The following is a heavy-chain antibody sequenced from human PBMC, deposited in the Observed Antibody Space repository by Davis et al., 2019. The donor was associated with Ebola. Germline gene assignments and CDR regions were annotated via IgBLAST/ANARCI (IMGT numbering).Heavy chain of an antibody. CDR2: INHSGST. V-gene: IGHV4-34*01. D-gene: IGHD3-10*01. CDR1: GGSFSGYY. CDR3: ARVKVPAGRGIWFYYYYGMDV. J-gene: IGHJ6*02. Sequence: MPSETLSLTCAVYGGSFSGYYWSWIRQPPGKGLEWIGEINHSGSTNYNPSLKSRVTISVDTSKNQFPLKLSSVTAADTAVYYCARVKVPAGRGIWFYYYYGMDVWGQGTTVTVSS.